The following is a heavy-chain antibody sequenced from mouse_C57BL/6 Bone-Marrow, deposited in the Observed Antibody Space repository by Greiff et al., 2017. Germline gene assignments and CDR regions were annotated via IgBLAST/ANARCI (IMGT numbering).Heavy chain of an antibody. CDR2: IYPGDGDT. CDR1: GYAFTSSW. D-gene: IGHD2-4*01. J-gene: IGHJ1*03. V-gene: IGHV1-82*01. CDR3: ARYDDCGYCDVGV. Sequence: QVQLQQSGAELVKPGASVKISCKASGYAFTSSWMNWVKQRPGQGLEWIGEIYPGDGDTNYNVKFKGKATLTADKSSSTAYMHRSSLTSEDSAVYCCARYDDCGYCDVGVRGTAATVTVAS.